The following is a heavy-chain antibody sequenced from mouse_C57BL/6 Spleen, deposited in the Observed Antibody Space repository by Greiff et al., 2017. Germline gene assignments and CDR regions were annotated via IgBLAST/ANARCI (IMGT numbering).Heavy chain of an antibody. CDR1: GFNIKDYY. J-gene: IGHJ4*01. CDR3: ARNYDWGAMDY. CDR2: IDPEDGET. D-gene: IGHD1-1*01. Sequence: VQLKQSGAELVKPGASVKLSCTASGFNIKDYYMHWVKQRTEQGLEWIGRIDPEDGETKYDPKFQGKATITADTSSNPAYLQLSSLTSEDTAVYYCARNYDWGAMDYWGQGTSVTVSS. V-gene: IGHV14-2*01.